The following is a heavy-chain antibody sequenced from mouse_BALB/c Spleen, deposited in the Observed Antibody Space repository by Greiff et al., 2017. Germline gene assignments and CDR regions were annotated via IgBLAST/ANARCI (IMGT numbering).Heavy chain of an antibody. J-gene: IGHJ4*01. CDR3: ARTGGSSPYAMDY. V-gene: IGHV1-69*02. CDR2: IDPSDSET. Sequence: QVQLQQPGAELVKPGAPVKLSCKASGYTFTSYWMNWVKQRPGRGLEWIGRIDPSDSETHYNQKFKDKATLTVDKSSSTAYIQLSSLTSEDSAVYYCARTGGSSPYAMDYWGQGTSVTVSS. CDR1: GYTFTSYW. D-gene: IGHD1-1*01.